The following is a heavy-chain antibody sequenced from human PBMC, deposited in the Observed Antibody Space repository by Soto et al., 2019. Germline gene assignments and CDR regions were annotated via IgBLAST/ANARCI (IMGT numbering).Heavy chain of an antibody. J-gene: IGHJ6*02. CDR3: ARAHPWVVVPAAIKGYYYYYGMDV. CDR2: ISAYNGNT. Sequence: ASVKVSCKASGYTFTSYGISWVRQAPGQGLEWMGWISAYNGNTNCAQKLQGRVTMTTDTSTSTAYMELRSLRSDDTAVYYCARAHPWVVVPAAIKGYYYYYGMDVWGQGTTVTASS. CDR1: GYTFTSYG. D-gene: IGHD2-2*02. V-gene: IGHV1-18*01.